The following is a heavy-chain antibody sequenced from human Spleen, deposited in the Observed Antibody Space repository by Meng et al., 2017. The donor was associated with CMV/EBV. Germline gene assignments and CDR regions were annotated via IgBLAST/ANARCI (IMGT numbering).Heavy chain of an antibody. Sequence: GGSLRLSCAASGFTFSSYSMNWVRQAPGKGLEWVANIKQDGSEKYYVDSVKGRFTISRDNSKNTLYLQMNSLRAEDTAVYYCAREIRMGYWGQGTLVTVSS. J-gene: IGHJ4*02. V-gene: IGHV3-7*03. D-gene: IGHD2-15*01. CDR2: IKQDGSEK. CDR1: GFTFSSYS. CDR3: AREIRMGY.